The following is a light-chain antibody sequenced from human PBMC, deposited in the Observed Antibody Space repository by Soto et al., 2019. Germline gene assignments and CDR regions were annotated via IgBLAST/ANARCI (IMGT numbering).Light chain of an antibody. Sequence: EIVLTQSPGTLSLSPGDRATLSCKASQSVADNYLAWYQQKPGQAPRLLIYAASRRAIGIPDTFSGSGSGTDFTLTITRLEPEDFALYYCQQYGHSPRTFGQGT. CDR3: QQYGHSPRT. J-gene: IGKJ1*01. V-gene: IGKV3-20*01. CDR1: QSVADNY. CDR2: AAS.